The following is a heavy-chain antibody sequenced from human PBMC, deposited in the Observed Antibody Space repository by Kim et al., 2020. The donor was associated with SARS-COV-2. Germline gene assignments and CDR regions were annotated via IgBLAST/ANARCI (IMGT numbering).Heavy chain of an antibody. CDR3: ARDLGPYSSSWYQGY. V-gene: IGHV3-30*04. CDR2: ISYDGSNK. Sequence: GGSLRLSCAASGFTFSSYAMHWVRQAPGKGLEWVAVISYDGSNKYYADSVKGRFTISRDNSKNTLYLQMNSLRAEDTAVYYCARDLGPYSSSWYQGYWG. J-gene: IGHJ4*01. D-gene: IGHD6-13*01. CDR1: GFTFSSYA.